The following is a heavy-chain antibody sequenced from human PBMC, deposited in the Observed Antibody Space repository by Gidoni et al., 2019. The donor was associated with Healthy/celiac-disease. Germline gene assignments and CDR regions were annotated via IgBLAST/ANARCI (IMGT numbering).Heavy chain of an antibody. CDR3: ARDHSYTYVDY. D-gene: IGHD3-10*01. CDR2: IWCDGSDK. J-gene: IGHJ4*02. V-gene: IGHV3-33*01. CDR1: GFTFSTSC. Sequence: QVQLVASGGGVVQPGRYLRLSCAAAGFTFSTSCVHWVRQAPGKGLEWVAVIWCDGSDKYYTDSVKGRFTISRDNSKNTLFLQMNSLRAEDTAVYYCARDHSYTYVDYWGQGTLVTVSS.